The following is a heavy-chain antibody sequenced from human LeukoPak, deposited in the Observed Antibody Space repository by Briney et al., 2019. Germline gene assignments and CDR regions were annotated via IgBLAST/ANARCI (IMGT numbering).Heavy chain of an antibody. CDR1: GGTISSYY. J-gene: IGHJ6*02. CDR2: IYYSGST. D-gene: IGHD1-26*01. Sequence: SETLSLTCTVSGGTISSYYWNWIRQPPGKGLEWIGHIYYSGSTNYNPSLKSRVTISVDTSKNQFSLKLNSVTAADTAVYYCARHGLSGATTYYYGMDVWGQGTTVTVSS. V-gene: IGHV4-59*08. CDR3: ARHGLSGATTYYYGMDV.